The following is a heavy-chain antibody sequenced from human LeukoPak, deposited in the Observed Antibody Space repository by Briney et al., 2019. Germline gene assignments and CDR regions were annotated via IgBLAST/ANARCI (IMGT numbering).Heavy chain of an antibody. Sequence: GSLRLSCAASGFTFDDYGMSWVRQAPGKGLEWIGEIYHSGATNYNPSLKSRATISLDKSKDQLSLKLTSVTAADTAVYYCGRVSAAAGTRQFDYWGQGTLVTVSS. CDR2: IYHSGAT. D-gene: IGHD6-13*01. J-gene: IGHJ4*02. CDR3: GRVSAAAGTRQFDY. CDR1: GFTFDDYG. V-gene: IGHV4-4*02.